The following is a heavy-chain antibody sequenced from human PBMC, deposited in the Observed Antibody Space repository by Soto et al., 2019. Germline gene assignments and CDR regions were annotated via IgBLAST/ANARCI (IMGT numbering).Heavy chain of an antibody. CDR3: VRDKTGARNWFDP. V-gene: IGHV4-4*07. J-gene: IGHJ5*02. Sequence: LSLTCIVSGCSISSYYWSWIRQPAGKGLEWIGRIYTTGSTNYNPSLKSRVTMSVDTSKNQFSLKLSSVTAADTAVYYCVRDKTGARNWFDPWGQGTLVTVSS. D-gene: IGHD1-26*01. CDR2: IYTTGST. CDR1: GCSISSYY.